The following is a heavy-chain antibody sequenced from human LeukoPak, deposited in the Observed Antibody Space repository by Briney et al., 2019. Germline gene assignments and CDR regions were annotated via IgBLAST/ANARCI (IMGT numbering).Heavy chain of an antibody. Sequence: GGSLTLSCATSGFTFNNYAMSWVRQAPGKGLEWVSAISSTGIAAYYADSVKGRFTISRDNSKNTLYLQMNSLRAEDTAVYYCARDSSRYYDILTGYSYYFDYWGQGTLVTVSS. D-gene: IGHD3-9*01. J-gene: IGHJ4*02. V-gene: IGHV3-23*01. CDR2: ISSTGIAA. CDR3: ARDSSRYYDILTGYSYYFDY. CDR1: GFTFNNYA.